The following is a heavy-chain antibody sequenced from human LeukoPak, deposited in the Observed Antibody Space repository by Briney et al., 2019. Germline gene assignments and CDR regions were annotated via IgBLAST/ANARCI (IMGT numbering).Heavy chain of an antibody. V-gene: IGHV4-59*08. CDR2: MFYTGRT. Sequence: SETLSLTCTVSGGSITSHYWSWIRQPPGKRLEWIGYMFYTGRTNYSPSLTSRVTISVDTSKKQFSLKLSSVTAADTAVYFCARHRLEMASTHDAFDLWGQGKMVTVSS. D-gene: IGHD5-24*01. CDR3: ARHRLEMASTHDAFDL. J-gene: IGHJ3*01. CDR1: GGSITSHY.